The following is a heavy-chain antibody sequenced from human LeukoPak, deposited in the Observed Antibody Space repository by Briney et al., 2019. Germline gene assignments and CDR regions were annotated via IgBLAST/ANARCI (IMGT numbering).Heavy chain of an antibody. CDR1: GFTFSSYG. D-gene: IGHD2-2*01. V-gene: IGHV3-33*01. Sequence: PGGSLRLSCAASGFTFSSYGMHWVRQAPGKGLEWVAVIWYDGSNKYYADSVKGRFTISRDNSKNTLYLQMNSLRAEDTAVYYCARGFYCSSTSCYHYFDYWGQGTLVTVSS. CDR2: IWYDGSNK. J-gene: IGHJ4*02. CDR3: ARGFYCSSTSCYHYFDY.